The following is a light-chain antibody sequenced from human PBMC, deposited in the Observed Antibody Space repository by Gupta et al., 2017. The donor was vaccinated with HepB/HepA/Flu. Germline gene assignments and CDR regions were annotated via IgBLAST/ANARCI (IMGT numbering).Light chain of an antibody. Sequence: DIQMTQSPSSLSASVGDRVTIPCRASQSISNFVNWYQQKPGKAPTLLIFAASRLQSGVPLRFRGDGSGTDFTLTITSLQPEDFATYYCQQSYRALTFGQGTRLEIK. CDR3: QQSYRALT. V-gene: IGKV1-39*01. J-gene: IGKJ5*01. CDR1: QSISNF. CDR2: AAS.